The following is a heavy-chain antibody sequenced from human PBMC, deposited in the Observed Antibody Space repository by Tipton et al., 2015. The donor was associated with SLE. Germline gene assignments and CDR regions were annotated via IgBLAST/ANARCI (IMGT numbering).Heavy chain of an antibody. CDR3: ARVGPPGVDWFDP. CDR1: GGSFSGYY. D-gene: IGHD3-3*01. J-gene: IGHJ5*02. Sequence: TLSLTCAVYGGSFSGYYWSWIRQPPGKGLEWIGYIYYSGSTNYNPSLKSRVTISVDTSKNQFSLKLSSVTAADTAVYYCARVGPPGVDWFDPWGQGTLVTVSS. V-gene: IGHV4-59*01. CDR2: IYYSGST.